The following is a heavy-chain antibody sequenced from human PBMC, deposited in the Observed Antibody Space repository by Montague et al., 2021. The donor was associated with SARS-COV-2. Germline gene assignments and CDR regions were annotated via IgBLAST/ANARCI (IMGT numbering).Heavy chain of an antibody. Sequence: SETLSLTCTVSGGSISSSSYYWGWIRQPPGKGLEWIGSIYYSGSTYYNPSLKSRVTISVDTSKNQFSLKLSSVTAADTAVDYCVIQLWLRGYFDYWGQGTLVTVSS. CDR2: IYYSGST. J-gene: IGHJ4*02. V-gene: IGHV4-39*01. CDR3: VIQLWLRGYFDY. D-gene: IGHD5-18*01. CDR1: GGSISSSSYY.